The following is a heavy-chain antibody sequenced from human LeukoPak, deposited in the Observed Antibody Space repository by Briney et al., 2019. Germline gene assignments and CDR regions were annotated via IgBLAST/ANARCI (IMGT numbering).Heavy chain of an antibody. CDR1: GFTFSSYA. D-gene: IGHD6-19*01. CDR2: ISGSGGST. Sequence: PGGSLRLSCAASGFTFSSYAMSWVRQAPGKGLEWVSAISGSGGSTYYADSVKGRFTISRDNSKSTLYLQMNSLRAEDTAVYYCAKDGYKVAVAGTSHFDYWGQGTLVTVSS. V-gene: IGHV3-23*01. CDR3: AKDGYKVAVAGTSHFDY. J-gene: IGHJ4*02.